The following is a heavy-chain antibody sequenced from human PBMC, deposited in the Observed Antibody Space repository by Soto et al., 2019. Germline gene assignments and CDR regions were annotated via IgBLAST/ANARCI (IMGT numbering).Heavy chain of an antibody. J-gene: IGHJ5*02. CDR2: TYYRSKWYN. D-gene: IGHD6-19*01. CDR3: ARVSRQQWLVPTITTYNWFDP. V-gene: IGHV6-1*01. CDR1: GDSVSSNSAA. Sequence: SQTLSLTCAISGDSVSSNSAAWNWIRQSPSRGLEWLGRTYYRSKWYNDYAVSVKSRITINPDTSKNQFSLQLNSVTPEDTAVYYCARVSRQQWLVPTITTYNWFDPWGQGTLVTVSS.